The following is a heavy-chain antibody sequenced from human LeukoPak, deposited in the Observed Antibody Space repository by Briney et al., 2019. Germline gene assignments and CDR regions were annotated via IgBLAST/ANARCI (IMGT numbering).Heavy chain of an antibody. Sequence: GGSLRFSCTASGFTFSAYAMTWVRLVPEKGLEWLCSSGLGGATFYSDTVKGRFTISRDNSKNTLYLQMNNLRAEDTALYYCAKDPGREAVYHYYYMDVWGKGTTVTVSS. CDR1: GFTFSAYA. V-gene: IGHV3-23*01. CDR3: AKDPGREAVYHYYYMDV. D-gene: IGHD1-26*01. J-gene: IGHJ6*03. CDR2: SSGLGGAT.